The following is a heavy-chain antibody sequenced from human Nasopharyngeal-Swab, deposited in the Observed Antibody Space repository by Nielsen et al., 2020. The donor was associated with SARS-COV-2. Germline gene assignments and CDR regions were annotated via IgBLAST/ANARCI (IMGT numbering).Heavy chain of an antibody. CDR3: AREGYCSGGSCYSGRPYYYYMDV. Sequence: WIRQRPGKGLEWIGYIYYSGSTYYNPSLKSRVTISVDTSKNQFSLKLSSVTAADTAVYYCAREGYCSGGSCYSGRPYYYYMDVWGKGTTVTVSS. D-gene: IGHD2-15*01. V-gene: IGHV4-31*02. J-gene: IGHJ6*03. CDR2: IYYSGST.